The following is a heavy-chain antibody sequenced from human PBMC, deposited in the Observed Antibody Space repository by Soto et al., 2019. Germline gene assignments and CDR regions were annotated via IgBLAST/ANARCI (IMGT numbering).Heavy chain of an antibody. CDR2: ISSSSSTI. Sequence: PGGSLRLSCAASGFTFSSYSMNWVRQAPGKGLEWVSYISSSSSTIYYADSVKGRFTISRDNAKNSLYLQMNSLRAEDTAVYYCARVGSPKKMWYYYYYMDVWGKGTTVTVSS. J-gene: IGHJ6*03. D-gene: IGHD1-26*01. CDR3: ARVGSPKKMWYYYYYMDV. CDR1: GFTFSSYS. V-gene: IGHV3-48*01.